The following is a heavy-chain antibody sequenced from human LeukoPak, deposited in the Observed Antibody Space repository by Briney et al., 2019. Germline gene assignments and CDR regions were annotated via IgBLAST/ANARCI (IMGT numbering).Heavy chain of an antibody. CDR2: ISYDGSNK. J-gene: IGHJ5*02. CDR1: GFTFSSYA. CDR3: VPGELSSSETT. D-gene: IGHD3-16*02. V-gene: IGHV3-30*04. Sequence: GGSLRLPCAASGFTFSSYAMHWVRQAPGKGLEWVAVISYDGSNKYYADSVKGRFTISRDNSKNTLYLQMNSLRAEDTAVYYCVPGELSSSETTWGQGTLVTVSS.